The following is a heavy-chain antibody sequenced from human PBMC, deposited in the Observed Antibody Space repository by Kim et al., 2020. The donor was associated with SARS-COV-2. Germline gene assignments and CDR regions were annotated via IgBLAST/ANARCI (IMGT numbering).Heavy chain of an antibody. CDR1: GFTFSDHY. V-gene: IGHV3-72*01. CDR2: ARSKAKGYTT. CDR3: ATALYDTTGYYYFDY. J-gene: IGHJ4*02. Sequence: GGSLRLSCAASGFTFSDHYVDWVRQAPGKGLEWVGRARSKAKGYTTQYAASVTGRFTVSRDDSKKSLYLQMNSLETEDTAVYYCATALYDTTGYYYFDYWGQGTLVTVSS. D-gene: IGHD3-22*01.